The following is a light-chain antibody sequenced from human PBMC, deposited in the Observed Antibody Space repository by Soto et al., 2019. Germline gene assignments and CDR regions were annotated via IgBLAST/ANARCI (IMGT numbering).Light chain of an antibody. Sequence: QPVLTQPPSASGTPGQRVTISCSGSSSNTGSNTVSWYQQLPGAAPKLLIVGNTIRPSGVPDRFSASTSGTSASLAITGLQAEDEGDYYCQSYDSTLSARYVFGTGTKLTVL. V-gene: IGLV1-44*01. CDR2: GNT. CDR3: QSYDSTLSARYV. CDR1: SSNTGSNT. J-gene: IGLJ1*01.